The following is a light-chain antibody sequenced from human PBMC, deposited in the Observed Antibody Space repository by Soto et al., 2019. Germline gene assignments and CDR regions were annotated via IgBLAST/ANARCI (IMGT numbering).Light chain of an antibody. V-gene: IGKV3-20*01. Sequence: EIVLTQSPGTLSLSPGERATLSCRASQSVSSSYLAWYQQKPGQDPRLLIYGASNRATGNPDRLSDSGSGTEFNLNISRLEPEDFAAYSCQQYGSSPPGTFGGATKVEIK. CDR1: QSVSSSY. CDR2: GAS. CDR3: QQYGSSPPGT. J-gene: IGKJ4*01.